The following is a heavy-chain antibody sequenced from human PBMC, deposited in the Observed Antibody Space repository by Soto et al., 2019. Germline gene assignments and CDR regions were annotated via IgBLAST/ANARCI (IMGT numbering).Heavy chain of an antibody. CDR3: AKGNRGAVAGKYYYYGMDV. CDR1: GFAFTNFA. D-gene: IGHD6-19*01. J-gene: IGHJ6*02. Sequence: GGSLRLSCAASGFAFTNFAMSWVRQNPGRGLEWVAVIRGDGTNTSYADSVKGRFTISRDNSKNTLYLQMNSLRAEDTAVYYYAKGNRGAVAGKYYYYGMDVWGQGTTVTVSS. V-gene: IGHV3-23*01. CDR2: IRGDGTNT.